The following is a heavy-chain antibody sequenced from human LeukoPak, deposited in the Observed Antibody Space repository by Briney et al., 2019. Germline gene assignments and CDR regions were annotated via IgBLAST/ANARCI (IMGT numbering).Heavy chain of an antibody. D-gene: IGHD6-19*01. Sequence: GGSLRLSCAASGFTFSSYGMHWVRQAPGKGLEWVAFIRYDGSNKYYADSVKGRFTISRDNSKNTLYLQMNSLRAEDTAVYYCAKILAPFGSGWPPLDYWGQGTLVTVSS. CDR3: AKILAPFGSGWPPLDY. J-gene: IGHJ4*02. CDR2: IRYDGSNK. CDR1: GFTFSSYG. V-gene: IGHV3-30*02.